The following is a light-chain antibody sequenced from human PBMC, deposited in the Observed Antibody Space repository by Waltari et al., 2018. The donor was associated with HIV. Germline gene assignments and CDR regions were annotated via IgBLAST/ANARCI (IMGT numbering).Light chain of an antibody. CDR2: EVT. J-gene: IGLJ1*01. Sequence: HSALTKPASVSGSPGQPLTIPCTGASSDVGNYNLVSWYQQHTGRAHKLSIYEVTKRPSGISDRFSGSKSGNTASLTISGLQAEDEADYYCCSYGGSPYVLGSGTKVTVL. CDR1: SSDVGNYNL. V-gene: IGLV2-23*02. CDR3: CSYGGSPYV.